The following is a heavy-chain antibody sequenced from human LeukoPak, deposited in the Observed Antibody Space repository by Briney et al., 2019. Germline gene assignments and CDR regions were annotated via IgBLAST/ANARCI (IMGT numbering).Heavy chain of an antibody. V-gene: IGHV1-18*01. Sequence: ASVKVSCKASGYTFTSYGISWVRQAPGQGLEWMGWISVYDGNTNYAQKLQGRVTMTTDTSTSTAYMELRSLRSDDTAVYYCARWAGNIVVVPAAIQWFDPWGQGTLVTVSS. J-gene: IGHJ5*02. CDR1: GYTFTSYG. CDR2: ISVYDGNT. CDR3: ARWAGNIVVVPAAIQWFDP. D-gene: IGHD2-2*02.